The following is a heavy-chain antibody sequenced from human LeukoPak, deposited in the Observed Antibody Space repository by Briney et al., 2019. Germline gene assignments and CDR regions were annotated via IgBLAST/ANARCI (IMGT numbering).Heavy chain of an antibody. J-gene: IGHJ4*02. CDR1: GSSLNTSGVG. CDR2: IYWDDAK. CDR3: SRCDYGDYYFDY. V-gene: IGHV2-5*02. D-gene: IGHD4-17*01. Sequence: SGPTLVEPTQTLTLTCTFSGSSLNTSGVGVGWTRQPPGKTLEWLALIYWDDAKRYSPSLKSRLTVTKDTSKNQVVLTMTNMDPVDTATYYCSRCDYGDYYFDYWGQGTLVTVSS.